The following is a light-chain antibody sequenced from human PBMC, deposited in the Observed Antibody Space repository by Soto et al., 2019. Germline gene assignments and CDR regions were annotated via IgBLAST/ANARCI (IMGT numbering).Light chain of an antibody. CDR2: WAS. CDR3: QQYYSSLGT. Sequence: DIVMTQSPDSLAVSLGERATINCKSSQSVLYSSNNKNYLAWYQQKPGQPPKLLIYWASTRESGVPDRFSGSGSATEFTLTISGLQAEDVAVYYCQQYYSSLGTFGQGTKVDIK. CDR1: QSVLYSSNNKNY. J-gene: IGKJ1*01. V-gene: IGKV4-1*01.